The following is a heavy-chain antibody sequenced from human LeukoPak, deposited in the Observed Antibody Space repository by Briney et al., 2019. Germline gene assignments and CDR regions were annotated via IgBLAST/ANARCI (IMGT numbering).Heavy chain of an antibody. CDR1: GGTFSSYA. Sequence: SVKVSCKASGGTFSSYAISWVRQAPGQRLEWMGRIIPIFGTANYAQKFQGRVTITTDESTSTAYMELSSLRSEDTAVYYCATRPVGVGADIDYWGQGTLLTVSS. V-gene: IGHV1-69*05. J-gene: IGHJ4*02. CDR3: ATRPVGVGADIDY. D-gene: IGHD1-26*01. CDR2: IIPIFGTA.